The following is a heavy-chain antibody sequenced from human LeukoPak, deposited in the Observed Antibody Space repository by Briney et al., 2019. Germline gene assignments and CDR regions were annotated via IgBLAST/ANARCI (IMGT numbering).Heavy chain of an antibody. CDR2: INWNSGII. Sequence: GRSLRLSCAASGFTFDDYAMHWLRQAPGKGLEWVSGINWNSGIIGYADSVKGRFTISRDNAKNSLYLQMNSLRTEDTALYYCAAGYDSSGYYVRYFEYWGQGTRVTVSS. D-gene: IGHD3-22*01. V-gene: IGHV3-9*01. J-gene: IGHJ4*02. CDR3: AAGYDSSGYYVRYFEY. CDR1: GFTFDDYA.